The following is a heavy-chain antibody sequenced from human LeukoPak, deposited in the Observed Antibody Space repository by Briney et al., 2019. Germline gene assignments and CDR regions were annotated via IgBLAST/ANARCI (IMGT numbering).Heavy chain of an antibody. J-gene: IGHJ4*02. CDR3: AKDTGGASFDY. Sequence: GGSLRLSCAASGFTFDDYAMHWVRQAPGKGLEWVSGISWNSGSIGYADSVKGRFTISRDNAKNSLYLQMNSLRAEDTALYYCAKDTGGASFDYWGQGTLVTVSS. CDR2: ISWNSGSI. CDR1: GFTFDDYA. V-gene: IGHV3-9*01. D-gene: IGHD1-26*01.